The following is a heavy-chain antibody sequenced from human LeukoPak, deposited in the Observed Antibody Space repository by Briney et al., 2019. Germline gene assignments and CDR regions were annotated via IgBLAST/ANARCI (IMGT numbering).Heavy chain of an antibody. CDR3: AKLRPGKGVSYSSGCYFDY. CDR2: FSSSSSSST. V-gene: IGHV3-23*01. CDR1: GFTFSSYA. D-gene: IGHD6-19*01. J-gene: IGHJ4*02. Sequence: PGGSLRHSCAASGFTFSSYAMSSVRQAPGKGLEWVSAFSSSSSSSTYYADSVKGRFTISRDNSKYTLYLQMNRLRTEDAAVYYCAKLRPGKGVSYSSGCYFDYWGQGTLVTVSS.